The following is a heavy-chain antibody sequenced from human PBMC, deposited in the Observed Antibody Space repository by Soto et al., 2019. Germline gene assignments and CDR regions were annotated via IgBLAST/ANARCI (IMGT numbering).Heavy chain of an antibody. D-gene: IGHD3-10*01. V-gene: IGHV3-53*05. CDR2: IYSGGST. J-gene: IGHJ3*02. CDR1: GFTVSSNY. CDR3: ARASGPGLIRPDAFDI. Sequence: GGSLRLSCAASGFTVSSNYMSWVRQAPGKGLEWVSVIYSGGSTYYADSVKGRFTISRDNSKNTLYLQMNSLRSEDTAVYYCARASGPGLIRPDAFDIWGQGTMVTVSS.